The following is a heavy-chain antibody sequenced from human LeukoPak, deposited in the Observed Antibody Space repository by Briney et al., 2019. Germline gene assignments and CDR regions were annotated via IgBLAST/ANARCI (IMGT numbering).Heavy chain of an antibody. CDR2: INSDGSVT. Sequence: GGSLSLSCAASGFTLSNYWMHWVRQDPVKGLVWVSRINSDGSVTGYAPAVKGRFTISRDNAKNTLYLQMSNLRAEDTAVYYCVRDFYESSGPYYFDYWGQGTLVTVSS. CDR3: VRDFYESSGPYYFDY. CDR1: GFTLSNYW. J-gene: IGHJ4*02. D-gene: IGHD3-22*01. V-gene: IGHV3-74*01.